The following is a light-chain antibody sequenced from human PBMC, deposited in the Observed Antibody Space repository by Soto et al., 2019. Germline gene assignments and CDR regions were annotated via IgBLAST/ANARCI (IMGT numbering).Light chain of an antibody. CDR3: QQRYNWPLT. V-gene: IGKV3-11*01. J-gene: IGKJ4*01. CDR1: QNVDTS. Sequence: DIVLTQSPGTLSLSPGETASLSCRASQNVDTSLAWYQQRPDRAPRLLMSEASRRAAGIPARFSGTGSGTDFTLTINGLEPEDVAVYYCQQRYNWPLTFGAGTRVEI. CDR2: EAS.